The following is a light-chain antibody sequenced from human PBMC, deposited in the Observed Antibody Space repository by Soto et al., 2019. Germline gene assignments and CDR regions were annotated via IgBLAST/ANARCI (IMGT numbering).Light chain of an antibody. V-gene: IGKV3-20*01. CDR1: QSVSSSY. CDR2: GAS. J-gene: IGKJ4*01. Sequence: EIVLTQSPGTLSLSPGERATLSCRASQSVSSSYLAWYQQKPGQAPRLLIYGASSRATGIPDRFSGSGSGTDFTLTISRLEPEDFAVYYCQQYDSYSPLTFGGGTKVEV. CDR3: QQYDSYSPLT.